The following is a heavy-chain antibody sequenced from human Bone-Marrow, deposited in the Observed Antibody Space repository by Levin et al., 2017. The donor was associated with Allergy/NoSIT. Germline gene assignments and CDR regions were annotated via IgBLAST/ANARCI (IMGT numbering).Heavy chain of an antibody. J-gene: IGHJ4*02. D-gene: IGHD7-27*01. Sequence: AASVKVSCKTSGYTFSDFFIYWVRQVPGQGLEWMGWINPNSGETKFAQKFQGRVTMTRDRSMRTAYLELSRLKSDDTAVYFCARAVREANWGSFVSFYLEYWGRGTLVTVSS. CDR1: GYTFSDFF. V-gene: IGHV1-2*02. CDR2: INPNSGET. CDR3: ARAVREANWGSFVSFYLEY.